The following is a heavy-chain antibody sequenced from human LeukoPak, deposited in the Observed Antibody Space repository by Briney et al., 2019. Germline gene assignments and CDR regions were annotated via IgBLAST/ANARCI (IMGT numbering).Heavy chain of an antibody. V-gene: IGHV3-23*01. CDR1: GFTFSSYA. J-gene: IGHJ4*02. Sequence: PGGSLRLSCAASGFTFSSYAMSWVRQAPGKGLEWVSAISGSGDNTYYADSVKGRFTISRDNSKNTLYLQMNSLRAEDTAVYYCARDLGDGSGCPGDYWGQGTLVTVSS. CDR3: ARDLGDGSGCPGDY. D-gene: IGHD6-19*01. CDR2: ISGSGDNT.